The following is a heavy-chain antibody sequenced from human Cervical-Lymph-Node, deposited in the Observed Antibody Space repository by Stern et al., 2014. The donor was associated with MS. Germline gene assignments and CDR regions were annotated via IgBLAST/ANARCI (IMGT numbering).Heavy chain of an antibody. CDR1: GYTFDKYW. V-gene: IGHV5-51*03. CDR2: IYPGDSDT. D-gene: IGHD6-19*01. Sequence: VQLVQSGAEVKKPGESLKISCKTSGYTFDKYWIGWARQTPGKGPEWGGIIYPGDSDTRSSPSFQGHVIISADKSITTAYLQWSSLWASDTAIYYCARGDTSGWYFFDFWGQGTPVTVSS. J-gene: IGHJ4*02. CDR3: ARGDTSGWYFFDF.